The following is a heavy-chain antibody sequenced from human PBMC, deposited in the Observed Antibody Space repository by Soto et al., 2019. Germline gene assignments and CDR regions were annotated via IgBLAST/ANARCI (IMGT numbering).Heavy chain of an antibody. J-gene: IGHJ6*02. CDR2: ISYDGSNK. V-gene: IGHV3-30-3*01. Sequence: SLRLSCAASGFTFSSYAMHWVRQAPGKGLEWVAVISYDGSNKYYADSVKGRFTISRDNSKNTLYLQMNSLRAEDTAVYYCARDRTAGWGYYYYGMDVWGQGTTVTVSS. CDR1: GFTFSSYA. CDR3: ARDRTAGWGYYYYGMDV. D-gene: IGHD6-13*01.